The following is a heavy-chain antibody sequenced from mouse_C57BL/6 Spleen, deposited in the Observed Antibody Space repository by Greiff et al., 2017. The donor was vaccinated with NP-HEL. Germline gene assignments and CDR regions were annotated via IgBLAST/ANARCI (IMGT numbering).Heavy chain of an antibody. D-gene: IGHD3-3*01. CDR1: GYTFTSYW. CDR3: ARRGGDV. CDR2: IDPSDSET. J-gene: IGHJ3*02. V-gene: IGHV1-52*01. Sequence: VQLQQSGAELVRPGSSVKLSCKASGYTFTSYWMHWVKQRPIQGLDWIGNIDPSDSETHYNQKFKDKATLTVDKSSSTAYMQLSSLTSEDSAVYYCARRGGDVWGQGTLVTVSA.